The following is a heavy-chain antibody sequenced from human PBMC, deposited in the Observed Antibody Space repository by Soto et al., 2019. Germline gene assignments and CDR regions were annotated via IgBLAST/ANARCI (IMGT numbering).Heavy chain of an antibody. CDR2: LSGSGGTT. CDR3: VRVSQVSVGTLDF. V-gene: IGHV3-23*01. CDR1: GFTFSSYA. Sequence: GGSLRLSCAASGFTFSSYAMSWVRQTPGKGLEWVSTLSGSGGTTYYADSVKGQFTISRDNSKSTLYLQMNSLKSEDTAVYYCVRVSQVSVGTLDFWGQGTLVTVSS. J-gene: IGHJ4*01.